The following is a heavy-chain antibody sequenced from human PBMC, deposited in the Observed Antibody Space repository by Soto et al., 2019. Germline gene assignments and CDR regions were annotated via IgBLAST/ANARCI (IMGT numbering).Heavy chain of an antibody. J-gene: IGHJ6*02. CDR2: ISSSSSYI. CDR1: GFTFSSYS. V-gene: IGHV3-21*01. CDR3: ARVGLGMGYYYYGMDV. D-gene: IGHD7-27*01. Sequence: EVQLVEPGGGLVKPGGSLRLSCAASGFTFSSYSMNWVRQAPGKGLEWVSSISSSSSYIYYADSVKGRFTISRDNAKNSLYLQMNSLRAEDTAVYYCARVGLGMGYYYYGMDVWCQGTTVTVSS.